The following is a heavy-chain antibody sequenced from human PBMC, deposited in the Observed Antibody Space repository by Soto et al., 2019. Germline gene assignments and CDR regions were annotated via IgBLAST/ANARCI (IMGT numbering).Heavy chain of an antibody. D-gene: IGHD4-17*01. V-gene: IGHV3-48*01. CDR3: ARENYGGYLNWVDP. J-gene: IGHJ5*02. CDR2: ISSSSSTI. CDR1: GFTFSSYS. Sequence: EVQLVESGGGLVQPGGSLRLSCAASGFTFSSYSMNWVRQAPGKGLEWVSYISSSSSTIYYADSVKGRFTISRDNAKNSLYLQMNSLGAEDTAVYYCARENYGGYLNWVDPWGQGTLVTVSS.